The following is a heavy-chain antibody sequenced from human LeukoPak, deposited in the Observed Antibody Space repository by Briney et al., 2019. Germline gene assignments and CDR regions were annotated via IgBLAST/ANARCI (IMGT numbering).Heavy chain of an antibody. Sequence: GASVKVSCKASGGTFSSYAISWVRQAPGQGLEWMGWINPNSGGTNYAQKFQGRVTMTRDTSISTAYMELSRLRSDDTAVYYCARAHDYGDYSFDYWGQGTLVTVSS. D-gene: IGHD4-17*01. V-gene: IGHV1-2*02. CDR3: ARAHDYGDYSFDY. CDR1: GGTFSSYA. CDR2: INPNSGGT. J-gene: IGHJ4*02.